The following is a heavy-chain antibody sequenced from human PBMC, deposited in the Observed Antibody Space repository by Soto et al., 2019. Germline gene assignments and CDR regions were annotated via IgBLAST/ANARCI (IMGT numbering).Heavy chain of an antibody. CDR2: IDPDDSYI. J-gene: IGHJ4*02. D-gene: IGHD7-27*01. Sequence: PGESLRLSCKASGYSFTGYWINWVRQLPGKGLEWMGRIDPDDSYINYSPSFQGHVTISANKSTSTAYLKWSSRKAWDTAIYYCARRRGAITGDFWGRGTLVPVSS. V-gene: IGHV5-10-1*01. CDR3: ARRRGAITGDF. CDR1: GYSFTGYW.